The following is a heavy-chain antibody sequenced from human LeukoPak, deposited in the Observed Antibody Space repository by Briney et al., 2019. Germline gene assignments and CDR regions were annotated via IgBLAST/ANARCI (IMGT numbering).Heavy chain of an antibody. CDR2: INNYNGDA. J-gene: IGHJ4*02. CDR3: ARQAGGDSSGWYQFHFDY. V-gene: IGHV1-18*04. D-gene: IGHD6-19*01. Sequence: ASVKVSCKASGYTLTSYGISWVRQALGQGLEWMGWINNYNGDADYAQKLQGRVTVTTDTSMSTAYMELKSLRSDDTAVYYCARQAGGDSSGWYQFHFDYWGPGTLVNVSS. CDR1: GYTLTSYG.